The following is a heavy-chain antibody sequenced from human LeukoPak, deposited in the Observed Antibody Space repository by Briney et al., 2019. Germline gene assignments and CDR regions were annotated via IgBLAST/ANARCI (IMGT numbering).Heavy chain of an antibody. V-gene: IGHV1-2*02. CDR1: GYTFTDYY. Sequence: ASVKVSCKASGYTFTDYYMHWVRQAPGQGLEWMGWINPNSGGTNYAQKFQGRVTMTRDTSISTAYMELSWLRSDDTAVYYCARGYYDSSDYEYFQHWGQGTLVTVSS. CDR3: ARGYYDSSDYEYFQH. D-gene: IGHD3-22*01. CDR2: INPNSGGT. J-gene: IGHJ1*01.